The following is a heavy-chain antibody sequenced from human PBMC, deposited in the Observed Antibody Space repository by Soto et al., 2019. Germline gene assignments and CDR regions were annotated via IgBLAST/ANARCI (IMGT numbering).Heavy chain of an antibody. CDR1: GGSISSGGYY. J-gene: IGHJ6*02. CDR3: ARERGYCSSTSCSDGMDV. D-gene: IGHD2-2*01. CDR2: IYYSGST. V-gene: IGHV4-31*03. Sequence: SETLSLTCTVSGGSISSGGYYWSWIRQHPGKGLEWIGYIYYSGSTYYNPSLKSRVTISVDTSKNQFSLKLSSVTAADTAVYYCARERGYCSSTSCSDGMDVWGRGTTVTVS.